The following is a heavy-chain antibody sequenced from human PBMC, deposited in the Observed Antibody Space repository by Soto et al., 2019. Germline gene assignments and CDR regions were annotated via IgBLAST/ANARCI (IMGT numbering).Heavy chain of an antibody. Sequence: AETLSLTCTVSGGSISSYYWSWIRQPPGKGLEWIGYIYYSGSTNYNTSLKSRVTISVDTSKNQFSLKLSSVTAAATAVYYCAKHDSSGFVVFDSWAKGTLVTVPS. CDR2: IYYSGST. CDR1: GGSISSYY. V-gene: IGHV4-59*08. CDR3: AKHDSSGFVVFDS. J-gene: IGHJ4*02. D-gene: IGHD3-22*01.